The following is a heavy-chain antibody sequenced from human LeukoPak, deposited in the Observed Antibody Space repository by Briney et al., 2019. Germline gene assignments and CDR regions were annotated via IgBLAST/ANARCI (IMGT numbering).Heavy chain of an antibody. J-gene: IGHJ4*02. CDR3: ARVALISNLVGAIHFDY. Sequence: ASVKVSCKASGYTFTGYYMHWVRQAPGQGLEWMGWINPNSGGTNYAQKFQGRVTMTRDTSISTAYMELSRLRSDDTAVYYCARVALISNLVGAIHFDYWGEGTLVSASS. D-gene: IGHD1-26*01. CDR1: GYTFTGYY. CDR2: INPNSGGT. V-gene: IGHV1-2*02.